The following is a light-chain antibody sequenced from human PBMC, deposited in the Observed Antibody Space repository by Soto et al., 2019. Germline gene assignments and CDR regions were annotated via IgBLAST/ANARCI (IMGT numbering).Light chain of an antibody. CDR3: SSYTSSTTRVV. Sequence: QSALTQPASVSGSPGQSITISCTGTSSXVGSYSYVSWYQHHPGKAPKLMIYEVSNRPSGVSNRFSGSKSGNTASLTISGXQAXXXXXXYCSSYTSSTTRVVFGGGTKLTVL. CDR2: EVS. CDR1: SSXVGSYSY. V-gene: IGLV2-14*01. J-gene: IGLJ2*01.